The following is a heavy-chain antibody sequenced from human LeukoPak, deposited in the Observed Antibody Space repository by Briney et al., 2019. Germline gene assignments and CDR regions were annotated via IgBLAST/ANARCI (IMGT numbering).Heavy chain of an antibody. D-gene: IGHD3-10*01. CDR2: ISGGGGTT. V-gene: IGHV3-23*01. J-gene: IGHJ3*02. Sequence: PGGSLRLSCAASGFTFTYYAMNWVRQAPGKGLEWLSAISGGGGTTYYADSVKGRFTISRDNSKNTLYLQMNSLRAEDTAVYYCARGRFGELSVATFDIWGQGTMVTVSS. CDR1: GFTFTYYA. CDR3: ARGRFGELSVATFDI.